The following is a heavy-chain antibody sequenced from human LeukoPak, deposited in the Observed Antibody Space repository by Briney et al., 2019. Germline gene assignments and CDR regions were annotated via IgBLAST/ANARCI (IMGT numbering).Heavy chain of an antibody. V-gene: IGHV3-30*07. Sequence: GRSLRLSCAASGFSFSTHAMLWVRQAPGKGLEWVALISYDGSNKFYADSVKGRFTISRDNSKNTVYLQVNSLRAEDTAVYYCARRDVRGVVTPFDYWGQGTLVTVSS. CDR2: ISYDGSNK. CDR3: ARRDVRGVVTPFDY. J-gene: IGHJ4*02. D-gene: IGHD3-10*01. CDR1: GFSFSTHA.